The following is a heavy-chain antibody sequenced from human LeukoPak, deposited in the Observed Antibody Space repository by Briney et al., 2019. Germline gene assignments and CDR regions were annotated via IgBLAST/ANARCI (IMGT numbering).Heavy chain of an antibody. D-gene: IGHD1-26*01. CDR1: GGSVSSGSYY. J-gene: IGHJ4*02. V-gene: IGHV4-61*01. CDR2: IYYSGST. CDR3: ARVSVGATPCFDY. Sequence: PSETLSLTCTVSGGSVSSGSYYWGWIRQPPGKGLEWIGYIYYSGSTNYNPSLKSRVTISVDTSKNQFSLKLSSVTAADTAVYYCARVSVGATPCFDYWGQGTLVTVSS.